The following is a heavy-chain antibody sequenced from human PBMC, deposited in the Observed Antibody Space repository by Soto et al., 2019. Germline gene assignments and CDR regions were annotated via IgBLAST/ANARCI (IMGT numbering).Heavy chain of an antibody. J-gene: IGHJ6*02. V-gene: IGHV1-69*13. CDR3: AKGGSGNYLTYYYYYGMDV. Sequence: GASVTVSCTASGGTFSNFAFTWVRQAPGQGLEWMGEIIPFAGTTDHAQPFQGRVTLTADELTSAVYMELNNLRAEDTAMYYCAKGGSGNYLTYYYYYGMDVWGQGTTVTVSS. CDR1: GGTFSNFA. D-gene: IGHD3-22*01. CDR2: IIPFAGTT.